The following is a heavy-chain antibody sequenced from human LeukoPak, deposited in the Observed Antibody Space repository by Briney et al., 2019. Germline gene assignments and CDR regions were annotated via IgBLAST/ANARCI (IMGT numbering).Heavy chain of an antibody. J-gene: IGHJ6*04. V-gene: IGHV3-53*01. D-gene: IGHD3-10*02. CDR2: IDSGGSK. CDR3: AELGITMIGGV. Sequence: GGSLRLSCAASGFTVSSNYMSWVRQAPGKGLEWVSVIDSGGSKYYADSVKGRFTISRDNSKNTLYLQMNSLRAEDTAVYYCAELGITMIGGVWGKGTTVTISS. CDR1: GFTVSSNY.